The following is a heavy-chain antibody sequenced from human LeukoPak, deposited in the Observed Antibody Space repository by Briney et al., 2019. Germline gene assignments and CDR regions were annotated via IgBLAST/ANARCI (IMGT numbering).Heavy chain of an antibody. CDR2: ISAYNGNT. CDR3: ARVARLVYADDY. J-gene: IGHJ4*02. CDR1: GYTFTSYG. D-gene: IGHD2-8*01. Sequence: ASVKVSCKASGYTFTSYGISWVRQARGQGLEWMGWISAYNGNTNYAQKLQGRVTMTTDTSTSTAYMELRSLRSDDTAVYYCARVARLVYADDYWGQGTLVTVSS. V-gene: IGHV1-18*01.